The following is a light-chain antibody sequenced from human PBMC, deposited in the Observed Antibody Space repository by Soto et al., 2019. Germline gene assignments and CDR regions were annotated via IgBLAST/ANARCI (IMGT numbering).Light chain of an antibody. CDR2: DGS. CDR1: SSDVGSYNL. J-gene: IGLJ1*01. CDR3: SSYTSSSLYV. Sequence: QSVLTQPASMSGSPGQSITISCTGTSSDVGSYNLVSWYQQFPDKAPKLIIYDGSERPSGVSDRFSGSKSGNTASLTISGLQAEDEADYYCSSYTSSSLYVFGTGTKLTVL. V-gene: IGLV2-14*02.